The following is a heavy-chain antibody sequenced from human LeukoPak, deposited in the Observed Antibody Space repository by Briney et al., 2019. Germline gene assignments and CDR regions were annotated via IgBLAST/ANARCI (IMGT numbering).Heavy chain of an antibody. CDR3: ASYSQDIVVVPAAMYMDV. D-gene: IGHD2-2*01. Sequence: GASVKVSCKASGYTFTSYGISWVRQAPGQGLEWMGWISAYNGNTNYAQKLQGRVTMTTDTSTSTAYMELRSLRSDGTAVYYCASYSQDIVVVPAAMYMDVWGQGTTVTVSS. J-gene: IGHJ6*02. CDR2: ISAYNGNT. V-gene: IGHV1-18*01. CDR1: GYTFTSYG.